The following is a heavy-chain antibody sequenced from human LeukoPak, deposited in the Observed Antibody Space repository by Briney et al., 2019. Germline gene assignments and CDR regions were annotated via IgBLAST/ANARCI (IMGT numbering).Heavy chain of an antibody. V-gene: IGHV1-46*01. CDR3: ARDPRTVTVAGLGVFDI. Sequence: ASVKVSCKASGYTFTTYYIHWVRQAPGQGLEWMGVIDPTSGKTNYAQKFQGRVTMNRDMSTSTIYLELTSLRSDDTAFYYCARDPRTVTVAGLGVFDIWGQGTIVSVSS. D-gene: IGHD6-19*01. CDR1: GYTFTTYY. J-gene: IGHJ3*02. CDR2: IDPTSGKT.